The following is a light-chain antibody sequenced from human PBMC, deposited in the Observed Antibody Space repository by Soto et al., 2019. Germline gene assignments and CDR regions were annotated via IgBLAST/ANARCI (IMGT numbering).Light chain of an antibody. CDR3: QKYNSAPFT. CDR1: QGISHY. Sequence: DILMTQSPSSLSASGGDRVSITCRASQGISHYLAWYQQKPGYVPQVLIFAASILQSGFPSRFSGSGSGTDFTRTISSLQPEDVATYYCQKYNSAPFTFGPGKKVEIK. CDR2: AAS. V-gene: IGKV1-27*01. J-gene: IGKJ3*01.